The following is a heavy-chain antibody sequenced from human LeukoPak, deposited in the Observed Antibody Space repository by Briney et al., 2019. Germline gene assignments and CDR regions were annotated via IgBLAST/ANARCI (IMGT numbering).Heavy chain of an antibody. V-gene: IGHV3-7*01. J-gene: IGHJ4*02. Sequence: PGGSLRLSCAASGFTFSSYWMAWVRQAPGKGLEWVANIKQDGSEKYYVDSLKGRFTISRDNAKNSLYLQVNSLRAEDTAVYYCANSAVAGRPYYFDYWGQGTLVTVSS. CDR1: GFTFSSYW. CDR2: IKQDGSEK. D-gene: IGHD6-19*01. CDR3: ANSAVAGRPYYFDY.